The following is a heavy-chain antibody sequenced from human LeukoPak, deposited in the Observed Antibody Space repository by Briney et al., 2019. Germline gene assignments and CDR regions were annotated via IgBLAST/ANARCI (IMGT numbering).Heavy chain of an antibody. J-gene: IGHJ4*02. CDR3: AKDRGAVAGSPYYFDY. V-gene: IGHV3-74*01. D-gene: IGHD6-19*01. CDR2: INSDGSST. Sequence: GGSLRLSCAASGFTFSSYWMHWVRQAPGKGLVWVSRINSDGSSTSYADSVKGRFTISRDNAKNTLYLQMNSLRAEDTAVYYCAKDRGAVAGSPYYFDYWGQGTLVTVSS. CDR1: GFTFSSYW.